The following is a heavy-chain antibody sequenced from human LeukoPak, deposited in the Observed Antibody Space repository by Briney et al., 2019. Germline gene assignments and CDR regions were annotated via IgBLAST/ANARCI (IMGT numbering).Heavy chain of an antibody. CDR2: IDPSDSYA. Sequence: GESLKISCKGSGYSFTSYWISWVRQMPGKGLEWMGRIDPSDSYANYSPSFQGHVTISADKSISTAYLQWSSLKASDTAMYYCARPSSGWYVLDYWGQGTLVTVSS. CDR3: ARPSSGWYVLDY. CDR1: GYSFTSYW. D-gene: IGHD6-19*01. V-gene: IGHV5-10-1*01. J-gene: IGHJ4*02.